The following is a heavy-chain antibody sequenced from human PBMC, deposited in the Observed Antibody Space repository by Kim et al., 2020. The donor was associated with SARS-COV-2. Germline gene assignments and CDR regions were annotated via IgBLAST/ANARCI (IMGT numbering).Heavy chain of an antibody. CDR3: AKDRGHCSGGSCYSPDH. CDR2: ISYDGTNK. Sequence: GGSLRLSCAASGFIFSSYGIHWVRQAPGKGLECVAVISYDGTNKYYADSVKGRFTISRDNSKNTVYLQMNSLRGEDTAVYHCAKDRGHCSGGSCYSPDHWGQGTLVAVTS. V-gene: IGHV3-30*18. J-gene: IGHJ4*02. CDR1: GFIFSSYG. D-gene: IGHD2-15*01.